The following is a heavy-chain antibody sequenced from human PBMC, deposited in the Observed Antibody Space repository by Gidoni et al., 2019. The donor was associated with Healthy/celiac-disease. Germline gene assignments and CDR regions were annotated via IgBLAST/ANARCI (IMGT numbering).Heavy chain of an antibody. CDR1: GGSISSGGYY. D-gene: IGHD2-2*01. CDR3: ARVSDCSSTSCYPGGRSWFDP. V-gene: IGHV4-31*11. CDR2: TYYSGST. Sequence: QVPLQESVTGLVNPSQTLSLPCAVSGGSISSGGYYCSSLRQHPGKGLEWIGYTYYSGSTYYNPSLKSRVTISVDTSKNQFSLKMSSVTAADTAVYYCARVSDCSSTSCYPGGRSWFDPWGQGTLVTVSS. J-gene: IGHJ5*02.